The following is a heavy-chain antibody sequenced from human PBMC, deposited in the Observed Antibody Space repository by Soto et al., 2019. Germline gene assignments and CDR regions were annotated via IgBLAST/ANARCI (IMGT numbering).Heavy chain of an antibody. V-gene: IGHV1-46*01. CDR1: GYTFTSYY. Sequence: ASVKVSCKASGYTFTSYYMHWVRQAPGQGLEWMGIINPSGGSTSYAQKFQGRVTMTRDTSTSTVYMELSSLRSEDTAVYYCARALTTVTNPNNWFDPWGQGTLVTVSS. CDR3: ARALTTVTNPNNWFDP. J-gene: IGHJ5*02. D-gene: IGHD4-17*01. CDR2: INPSGGST.